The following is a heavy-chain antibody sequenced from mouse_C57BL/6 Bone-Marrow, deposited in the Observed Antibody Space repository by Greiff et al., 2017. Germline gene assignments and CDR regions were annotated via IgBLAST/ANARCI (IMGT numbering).Heavy chain of an antibody. V-gene: IGHV14-1*01. D-gene: IGHD1-1*01. CDR2: IDPEAGDA. Sequence: VQLKESGAELVRPGASVKLSCTASGFNIKDSYMHWVKQRPEQGLAWIGRIDPEAGDAEYAPKFQGKATMPADTASNTSYLQLSNLTCEDTAVYYCIIYYYGNSYWDFDVWGTGTTVTVSS. CDR3: IIYYYGNSYWDFDV. CDR1: GFNIKDSY. J-gene: IGHJ1*03.